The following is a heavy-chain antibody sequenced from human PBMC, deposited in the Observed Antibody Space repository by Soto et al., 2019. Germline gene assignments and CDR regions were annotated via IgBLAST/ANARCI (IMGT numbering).Heavy chain of an antibody. J-gene: IGHJ4*02. Sequence: GGSLRLSCAASGFTFSSYAMHWVRQAPGKGLEWVAVISYDGSNKYYADSVKGRFTISRDNSKNTLYLQMNSLRAEDTAVYYCARGRLYFDYWGQGTLVTVSS. CDR3: ARGRLYFDY. CDR2: ISYDGSNK. V-gene: IGHV3-30-3*01. CDR1: GFTFSSYA.